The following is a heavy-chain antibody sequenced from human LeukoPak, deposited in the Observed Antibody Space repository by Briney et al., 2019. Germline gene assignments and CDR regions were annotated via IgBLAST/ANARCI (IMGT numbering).Heavy chain of an antibody. D-gene: IGHD6-19*01. V-gene: IGHV3-33*01. CDR2: IWSDGSNK. CDR3: ARRGEGSTGWHYFEY. J-gene: IGHJ4*02. Sequence: PGTSLRLSCTASGFTFSNYAMHWVRQAPGKGLEGVTIIWSDGSNKYYAESMKGRFTISRDNSKNTLYLEMNSLRTEDTAVYYCARRGEGSTGWHYFEYWGQGTLVTVSS. CDR1: GFTFSNYA.